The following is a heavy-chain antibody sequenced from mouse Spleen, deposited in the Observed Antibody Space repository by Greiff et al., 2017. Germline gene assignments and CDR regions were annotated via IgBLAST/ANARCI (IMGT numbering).Heavy chain of an antibody. D-gene: IGHD2-5*01. Sequence: QVQLKESGAELVRPGSSVKLSCKASGYTFTSYWMHWVKQRPIQGLEWIGNIDPSDSETHYNQKFKDKATLTVDKSSSTAYMQLSSLTSEDSAVYYCARGGSNYDAWFAYWGQGTLVTVSA. CDR2: IDPSDSET. V-gene: IGHV1-52*01. CDR1: GYTFTSYW. CDR3: ARGGSNYDAWFAY. J-gene: IGHJ3*01.